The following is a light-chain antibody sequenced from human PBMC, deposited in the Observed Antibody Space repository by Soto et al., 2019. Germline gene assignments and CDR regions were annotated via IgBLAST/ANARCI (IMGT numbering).Light chain of an antibody. J-gene: IGKJ1*01. CDR1: QSVSSY. Sequence: EIVLTQSPATLSLSPGERSTLSCRASQSVSSYLAWYQQKPGQAPRLLIYDASNRATGIPARFSGSGSGTDFTLTISRLEPEDFAVYYCQQRSNWPPEGTFGQVTKVDIK. CDR3: QQRSNWPPEGT. CDR2: DAS. V-gene: IGKV3-11*01.